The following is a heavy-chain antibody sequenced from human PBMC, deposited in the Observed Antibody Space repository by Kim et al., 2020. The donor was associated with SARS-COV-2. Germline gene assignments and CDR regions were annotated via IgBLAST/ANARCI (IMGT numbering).Heavy chain of an antibody. V-gene: IGHV4-4*07. Sequence: SETLSLTCTVSGGSISSYYWSWIRQPAGKGLEWIGRIYTSGSTNYNPSLKSRVNMSVDTSKNQFSLKLSSVTAADTAVYYCARDSPPRGWELLSTSYGMDVWGQGTTVTVSS. CDR3: ARDSPPRGWELLSTSYGMDV. D-gene: IGHD1-26*01. CDR2: IYTSGST. CDR1: GGSISSYY. J-gene: IGHJ6*02.